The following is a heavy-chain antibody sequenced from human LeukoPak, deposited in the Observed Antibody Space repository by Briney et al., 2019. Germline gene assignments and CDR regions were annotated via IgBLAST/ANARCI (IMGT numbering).Heavy chain of an antibody. J-gene: IGHJ4*02. CDR1: GRTFSTYT. CDR2: IVPILGTA. CDR3: ARVPEASSWPDCFAC. Sequence: SVKVSCKAVGRTFSTYTPRSVPQAPGQGLEWVGRIVPILGTANYAQNFQGRVTITADRSTTTAYMELSGLRSEDTAVYYCARVPEASSWPDCFACWGQGTLVTVSS. D-gene: IGHD6-13*01. V-gene: IGHV1-69*08.